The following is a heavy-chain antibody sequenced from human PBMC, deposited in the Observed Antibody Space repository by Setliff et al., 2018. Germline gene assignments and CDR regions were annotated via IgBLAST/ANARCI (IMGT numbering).Heavy chain of an antibody. V-gene: IGHV4-34*01. J-gene: IGHJ4*02. D-gene: IGHD1-1*01. CDR3: ARTGTYRYLDY. Sequence: SETLSLTCAASGGTFTYYYWTWIRQSPAKGLEWIGEITHTGTTGSTKYNPSLKSRVTMSIDTAKNQFSLKLTSVTAADTAVYYCARTGTYRYLDYWGQGTRVTVSS. CDR1: GGTFTYYY. CDR2: ITHTGTTGST.